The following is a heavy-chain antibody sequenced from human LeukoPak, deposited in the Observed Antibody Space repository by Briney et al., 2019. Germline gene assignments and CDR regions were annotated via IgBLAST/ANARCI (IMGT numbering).Heavy chain of an antibody. J-gene: IGHJ5*01. D-gene: IGHD3-22*01. CDR1: GFTFYMYA. CDR2: MCGTAGCT. CDR3: AKDRPNFYENSGHYYRRDGDS. Sequence: GGSLRLSCAASGFTFYMYAMGWVRQAPGKGLEWVASMCGTAGCTFYPDSVKGRFTISRDNSKNILYLQMNSLRAEDTAIYYCAKDRPNFYENSGHYYRRDGDSWGQGTLVTVSS. V-gene: IGHV3-23*01.